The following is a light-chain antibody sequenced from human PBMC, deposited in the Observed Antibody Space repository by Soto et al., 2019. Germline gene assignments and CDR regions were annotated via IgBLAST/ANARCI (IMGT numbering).Light chain of an antibody. Sequence: QSVLTQPPSASGTPGQRGVISCSGSRSNIGSNSVNWYQQFPGTAPKLLIFNHNQRPSGVPDRFSGSKSGTSASLAISGLQSEDEADYYCATVDDNLAAWVFGGGTKLTVL. CDR1: RSNIGSNS. CDR3: ATVDDNLAAWV. V-gene: IGLV1-44*01. J-gene: IGLJ3*02. CDR2: NHN.